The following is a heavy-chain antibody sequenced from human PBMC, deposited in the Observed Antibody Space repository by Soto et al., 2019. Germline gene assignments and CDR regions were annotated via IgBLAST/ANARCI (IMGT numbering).Heavy chain of an antibody. CDR1: GYTFTGHY. CDR3: GRGRSGQIVVFY. D-gene: IGHD1-26*01. CDR2: IGPESGAT. V-gene: IGHV1-2*02. Sequence: ASVKVSCKASGYTFTGHYIHWVRQAPEQGPEWMGEIGPESGATRYAQRFQGRVTMTRDMSITTVYMELNNLSPDDTAVYYCGRGRSGQIVVFYWGQGTPVPVSS. J-gene: IGHJ4*02.